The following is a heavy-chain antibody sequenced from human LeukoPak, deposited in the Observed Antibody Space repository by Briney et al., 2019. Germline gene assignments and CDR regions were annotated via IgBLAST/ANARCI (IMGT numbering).Heavy chain of an antibody. CDR2: FDPEDGET. V-gene: IGHV1-24*01. CDR3: ATNYRDILTGYSTSAGMDV. CDR1: GYTLTELS. D-gene: IGHD3-9*01. J-gene: IGHJ6*02. Sequence: ALVKVSCKVSGYTLTELSMHWVRQAPGKGLEWMGGFDPEDGETIYAQKFQGRVTMTEDTSTDTAYMELSSLRSEDTAVYYCATNYRDILTGYSTSAGMDVWGQGTTVTVSS.